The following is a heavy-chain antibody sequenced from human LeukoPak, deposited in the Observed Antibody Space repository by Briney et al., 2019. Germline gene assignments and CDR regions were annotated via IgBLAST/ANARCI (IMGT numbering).Heavy chain of an antibody. D-gene: IGHD4/OR15-4a*01. V-gene: IGHV3-30*03. J-gene: IGHJ4*02. CDR2: ISNDGNNK. Sequence: PGGSLRLSCAASGFPFSSYGMHWVRQAPGKGLEWVAAISNDGNNKFYADSVKGRFTISRDNPKNTMNLQMNSLRAEDTAVYYCARDFKTIPSFWGQGTLVTVSS. CDR3: ARDFKTIPSF. CDR1: GFPFSSYG.